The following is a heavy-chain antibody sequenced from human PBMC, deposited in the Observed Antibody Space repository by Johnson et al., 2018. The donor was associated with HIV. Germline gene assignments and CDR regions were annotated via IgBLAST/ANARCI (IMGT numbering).Heavy chain of an antibody. CDR2: ISYDGSNK. J-gene: IGHJ3*02. D-gene: IGHD3-10*01. Sequence: VQVVESGGGVVQPGRSLRLSCAASGFTFSSYAMHWVRQAPGKGLEWVAVISYDGSNKYYADSVKGRFTISRDNSKNTLYLQMNSLRAEDTAVYYCARELLWFGRGAFDIWGQGTMVTVSS. V-gene: IGHV3-30-3*01. CDR3: ARELLWFGRGAFDI. CDR1: GFTFSSYA.